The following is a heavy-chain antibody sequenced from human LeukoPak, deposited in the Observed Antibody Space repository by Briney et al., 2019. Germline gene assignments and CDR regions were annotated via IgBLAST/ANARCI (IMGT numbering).Heavy chain of an antibody. CDR3: ARHAYYYDSSGYYGY. Sequence: SETLSLTCTVSGGSISSYYWSWIRQPPGKGLEWIGHIYYSGSTNYNPSLKSRVTISVDTSKNQSTLKLSSVTAADTAVYYCARHAYYYDSSGYYGYWGQGTLVTVSS. CDR2: IYYSGST. J-gene: IGHJ4*02. V-gene: IGHV4-59*08. D-gene: IGHD3-22*01. CDR1: GGSISSYY.